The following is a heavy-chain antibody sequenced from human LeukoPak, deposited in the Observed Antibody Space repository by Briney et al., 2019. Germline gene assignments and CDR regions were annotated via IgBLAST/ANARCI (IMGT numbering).Heavy chain of an antibody. CDR2: IYYSGST. D-gene: IGHD4-23*01. J-gene: IGHJ4*02. CDR1: GGSISSSGYY. V-gene: IGHV4-61*08. Sequence: SETLSLTCTVSGGSISSSGYYWSWIRQPPGKGLEWIGYIYYSGSTNYNPSLKSRVTISVDTSKNQFSLKLSSVTAADTAVYYCARDWEVYGGNSGIGYWGQGILVTVSS. CDR3: ARDWEVYGGNSGIGY.